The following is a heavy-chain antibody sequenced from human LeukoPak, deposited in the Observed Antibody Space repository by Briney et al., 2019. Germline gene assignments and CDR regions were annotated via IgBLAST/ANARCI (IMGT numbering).Heavy chain of an antibody. V-gene: IGHV3-9*01. D-gene: IGHD3-3*01. CDR1: GFIFDDHG. J-gene: IGHJ3*02. CDR3: AKDTGSPADAITMEDNAFDI. Sequence: GRSLRLSCAASGFIFDDHGMHWVRQAPGKGLEWVSGISWSSGIIGYADSVKGRFTISRDNAKNSLDLQMESLRAEDTAVYYCAKDTGSPADAITMEDNAFDIWGQGTMVTVSS. CDR2: ISWSSGII.